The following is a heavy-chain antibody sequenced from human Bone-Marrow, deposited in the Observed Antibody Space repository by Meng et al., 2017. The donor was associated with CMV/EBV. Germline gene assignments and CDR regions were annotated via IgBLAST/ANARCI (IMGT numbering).Heavy chain of an antibody. Sequence: CKASGGTFSSYANSWVRQAPGQGLEWMGGIIPIFGTADYAQKFQGRVTITTDESTNTAFMELSRLRSEDTAVYYCARGPQGGNWYFDLWGRGTLVTVSS. J-gene: IGHJ2*01. V-gene: IGHV1-69*05. CDR2: IIPIFGTA. CDR3: ARGPQGGNWYFDL. CDR1: GGTFSSYA.